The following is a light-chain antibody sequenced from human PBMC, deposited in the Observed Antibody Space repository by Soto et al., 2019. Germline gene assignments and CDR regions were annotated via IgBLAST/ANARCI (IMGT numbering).Light chain of an antibody. CDR2: GAS. CDR3: QQTYSVPQA. J-gene: IGKJ4*01. Sequence: EIVLTQSPGTLSLSPGERATLSCRASQSVSNNYLAWYQQKPGQAPRLLIYGASNRATGIPDRFSGSGSGTDFTLTISNLQPEDFATYYCQQTYSVPQAFGGGTKVEIK. CDR1: QSVSNNY. V-gene: IGKV3-20*01.